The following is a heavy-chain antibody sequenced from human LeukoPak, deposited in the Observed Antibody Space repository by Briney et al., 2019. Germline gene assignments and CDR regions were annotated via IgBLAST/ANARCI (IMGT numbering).Heavy chain of an antibody. CDR1: GYTFTGYY. CDR3: AREWGTIAARTIDY. D-gene: IGHD6-6*01. V-gene: IGHV1-2*02. Sequence: GASVKVSFKASGYTFTGYYMHWVRQPPGQGLEWMGLINPNSGGTNYAQKFQGRVTMTRDTSISTAYMELSRLRSDDTAVYYCAREWGTIAARTIDYWGQGTLVTVSS. J-gene: IGHJ4*02. CDR2: INPNSGGT.